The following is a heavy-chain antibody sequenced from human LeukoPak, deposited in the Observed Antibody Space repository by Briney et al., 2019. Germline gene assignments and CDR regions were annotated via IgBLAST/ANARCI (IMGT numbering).Heavy chain of an antibody. V-gene: IGHV3-73*01. CDR3: TRPPDYYDSSGYYSHDY. CDR1: GFTFSGSA. CDR2: IRSKANSYAT. Sequence: QPGGSLRLSCAASGFTFSGSAMHWVRQASGKRLEWVGRIRSKANSYATAYAASVKGRFTISRDDSKNTAYLQMNSLKTEDTAEYYCTRPPDYYDSSGYYSHDYWGQGTLVTVSS. J-gene: IGHJ4*02. D-gene: IGHD3-22*01.